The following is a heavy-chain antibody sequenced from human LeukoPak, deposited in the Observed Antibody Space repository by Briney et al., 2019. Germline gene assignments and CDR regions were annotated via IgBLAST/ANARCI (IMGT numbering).Heavy chain of an antibody. CDR1: GFTVSSNY. CDR2: IYSGGST. J-gene: IGHJ6*02. Sequence: GGSLRLSCAASGFTVSSNYMSWVRQAPGKGLEWVSVIYSGGSTYYADSVKGRFTISRDNSKNTLYLQMNSLRAEDTAVYYCASPLRRNYYYGTDVWGQGTTVTVSS. CDR3: ASPLRRNYYYGTDV. V-gene: IGHV3-66*01.